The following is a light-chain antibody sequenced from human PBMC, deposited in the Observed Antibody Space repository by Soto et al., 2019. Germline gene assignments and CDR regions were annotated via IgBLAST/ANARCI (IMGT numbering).Light chain of an antibody. CDR2: EVT. CDR1: RSNIGRNF. Sequence: QSVLTQTPSASGTPGQRVTISCSGSRSNIGRNFVYWYQQLPGTVPRLMIYEVTNRPSGVSNRFSGSKSGNTASLTISGLQAEDEADYYCSSCTTSNTLLFGGGTKVTVL. V-gene: IGLV2-14*01. CDR3: SSCTTSNTLL. J-gene: IGLJ2*01.